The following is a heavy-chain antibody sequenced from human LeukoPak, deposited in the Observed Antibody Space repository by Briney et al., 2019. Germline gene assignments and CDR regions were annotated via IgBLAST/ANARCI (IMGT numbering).Heavy chain of an antibody. CDR2: INWNGGST. CDR3: AKEDCSGGRCYSLHY. V-gene: IGHV3-20*04. CDR1: GFTFDDYG. D-gene: IGHD2-15*01. Sequence: PGGFLRLSCAASGFTFDDYGMTWVRQTPGKGLECVSTINWNGGSTAYADSVKGRFTISRDDAKNSLYLQMNSLRAEDAAVYYCAKEDCSGGRCYSLHYWGQGTLVTVSS. J-gene: IGHJ4*02.